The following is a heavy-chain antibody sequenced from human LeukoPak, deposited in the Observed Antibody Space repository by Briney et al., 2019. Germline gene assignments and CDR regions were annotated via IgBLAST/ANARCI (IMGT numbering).Heavy chain of an antibody. CDR1: GYTFTSYD. CDR3: ARAGNVKFAWYYYGSGSYYRGIDYGMDV. V-gene: IGHV1-8*01. Sequence: ASVKVSCKASGYTFTSYDINGVRQATGQGLEWMGWMNPNSGNTGYAQKFQGRVTMTRNTSISTAYMELSSLRSEDTAVYYCARAGNVKFAWYYYGSGSYYRGIDYGMDVWGQGTTVTVSS. CDR2: MNPNSGNT. D-gene: IGHD3-10*01. J-gene: IGHJ6*02.